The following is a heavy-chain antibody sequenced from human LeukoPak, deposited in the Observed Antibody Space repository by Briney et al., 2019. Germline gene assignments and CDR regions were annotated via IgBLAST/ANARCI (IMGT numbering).Heavy chain of an antibody. D-gene: IGHD6-13*01. V-gene: IGHV1-18*01. J-gene: IGHJ4*02. CDR2: INTYNGDT. CDR1: GYSFTSYG. CDR3: ARALDSSCWYQFHH. Sequence: ASVKVSCKASGYSFTSYGISWVRQAPGQGLEWMGYINTYNGDTKYAQKFQGRVTMTTDTSTSIVNMELRSLRSDDTAVYYCARALDSSCWYQFHHWGQGSLVTVSS.